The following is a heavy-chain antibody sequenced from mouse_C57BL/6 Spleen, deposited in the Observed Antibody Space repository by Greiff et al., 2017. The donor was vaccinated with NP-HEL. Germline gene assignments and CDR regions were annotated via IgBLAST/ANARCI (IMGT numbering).Heavy chain of an antibody. CDR3: TTFYGSFYYFDY. V-gene: IGHV14-1*01. D-gene: IGHD1-1*01. Sequence: VHVKQSGAELVRPGASVKLSCTASGFNIKDYYMHWVKQRPEQGLEWIGRIDPEDGDTEYAPKFQGKATMTADTSSNTAYLQLSSLTSEDTAVYYCTTFYGSFYYFDYWGQGTTLTVSS. J-gene: IGHJ2*01. CDR1: GFNIKDYY. CDR2: IDPEDGDT.